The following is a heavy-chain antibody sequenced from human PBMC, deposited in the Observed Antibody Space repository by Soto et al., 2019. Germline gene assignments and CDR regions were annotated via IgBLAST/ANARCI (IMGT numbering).Heavy chain of an antibody. V-gene: IGHV3-21*01. D-gene: IGHD6-6*01. Sequence: EVQLVESGGGLVKPGGSLRLSCAASGFTFSSYSMNWVRQAPGKGLEWVSSISSNSSYIYYADSVKGRFTISRDNAKNSLYLQMNCLRAEDTAVYYCARDLYSSSARYFDYWGQGTLVTVSS. CDR2: ISSNSSYI. CDR1: GFTFSSYS. CDR3: ARDLYSSSARYFDY. J-gene: IGHJ4*02.